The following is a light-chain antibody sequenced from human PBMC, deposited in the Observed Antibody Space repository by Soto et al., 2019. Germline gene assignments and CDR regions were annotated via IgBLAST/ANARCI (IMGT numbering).Light chain of an antibody. CDR2: VGT. Sequence: QSALTQPASVSGSPGQSITISCTGTSSDVGSYNLVSWFQQLPGKVPKLIIYVGTKRPSGVSDRFSGSKSGYTASLTISGLQAEDAADYYCFSYAGNSVYVFGTGTKVTVL. V-gene: IGLV2-23*01. CDR1: SSDVGSYNL. J-gene: IGLJ1*01. CDR3: FSYAGNSVYV.